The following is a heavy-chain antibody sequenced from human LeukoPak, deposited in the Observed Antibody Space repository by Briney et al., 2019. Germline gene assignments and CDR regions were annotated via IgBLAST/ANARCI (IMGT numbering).Heavy chain of an antibody. V-gene: IGHV4-39*07. CDR3: ARLSSTVTGHFDY. Sequence: KSRVTISVDTSKNQFSLSLSSVTAADTATYYCARLSSTVTGHFDYWGQGALVTVSS. J-gene: IGHJ4*02. D-gene: IGHD6-19*01.